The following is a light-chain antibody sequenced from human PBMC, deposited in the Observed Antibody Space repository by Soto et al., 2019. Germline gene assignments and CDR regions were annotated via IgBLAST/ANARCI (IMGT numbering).Light chain of an antibody. V-gene: IGLV2-14*01. CDR3: SSYSISTAYL. J-gene: IGLJ1*01. CDR2: EVS. CDR1: SSDVGGYDY. Sequence: QSALTRPACVSGSPGQSITISCTGTSSDVGGYDYVSWYQLHPGKAPKLMVFEVSNRPSGVSYRFSGSKSGNTASLTISGLQAEDEADYFCSSYSISTAYLFGTGTKVTVL.